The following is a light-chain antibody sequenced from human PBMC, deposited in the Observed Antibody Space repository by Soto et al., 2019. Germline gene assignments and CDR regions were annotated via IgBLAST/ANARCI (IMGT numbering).Light chain of an antibody. J-gene: IGLJ1*01. CDR1: SSDFGSSNL. V-gene: IGLV2-23*01. CDR3: CSFASSSTFYV. Sequence: QSALTQPASVSGSPGHSITISCTGTSSDFGSSNLVSWYQQYPGKAPKLIIYEGSRRPSGVSGRFSGSKSGNTASLTISGLQAEDEADYYCCSFASSSTFYVFGTGTKVTVL. CDR2: EGS.